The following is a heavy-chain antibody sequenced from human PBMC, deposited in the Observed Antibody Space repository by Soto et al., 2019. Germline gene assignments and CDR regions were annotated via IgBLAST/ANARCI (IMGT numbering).Heavy chain of an antibody. V-gene: IGHV1-45*02. CDR2: ITPFSGDV. CDR3: ASGGAGSGPFTWELPDT. J-gene: IGHJ5*02. CDR1: GNTFTYRY. Sequence: QMPLVQSGAEVKKTGSSVTVSCKALGNTFTYRYLHWVRQAPGQALEWMGWITPFSGDVHYAQKFQERVTITTDRSINTAYMRMSSLRSEDTAMYYCASGGAGSGPFTWELPDTWGQGTLVTVSS. D-gene: IGHD1-26*01.